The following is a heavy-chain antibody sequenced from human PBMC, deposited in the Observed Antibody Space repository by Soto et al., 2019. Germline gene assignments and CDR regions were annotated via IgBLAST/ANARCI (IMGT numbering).Heavy chain of an antibody. J-gene: IGHJ6*03. Sequence: PGGSLILSCAASGFTFSSYGMHWVRQAPGKGLEWVAVIWYDGSNKYYADSVKGRFTISRDNSKNTLYLQMNSLRAEDTAVYYCARDPCSSTSCYASTYYYMDVWGKGTTVTVSS. CDR3: ARDPCSSTSCYASTYYYMDV. CDR1: GFTFSSYG. V-gene: IGHV3-33*01. CDR2: IWYDGSNK. D-gene: IGHD2-2*01.